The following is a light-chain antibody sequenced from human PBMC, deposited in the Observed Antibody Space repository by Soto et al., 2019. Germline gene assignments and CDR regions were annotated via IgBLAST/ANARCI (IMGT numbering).Light chain of an antibody. CDR1: QSVSNNY. J-gene: IGKJ5*01. V-gene: IGKV3-20*01. Sequence: EIELTQSPGTLSLSPVERATLSCRSIQSVSNNYLAWYQQKPGQAPRLLIYDASNRATGIPDRFSGSGSGTDFTLTISRLEPEDFAVYYCQHYVERSPITFGQGTRLEIK. CDR2: DAS. CDR3: QHYVERSPIT.